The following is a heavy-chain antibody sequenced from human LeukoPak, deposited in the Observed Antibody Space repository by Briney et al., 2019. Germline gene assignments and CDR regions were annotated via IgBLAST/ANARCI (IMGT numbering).Heavy chain of an antibody. D-gene: IGHD6-13*01. CDR2: IASDGSST. CDR1: GFTFSSYW. Sequence: GGPLRLSCAASGFTFSSYWMNWVRQAPGKGLVWVSRIASDGSSTTYADSVKGRFSISRDNAKNSLYLQMNSLRAEDTAVYYCARDSSSWLSDYWGQGTLVTVSS. CDR3: ARDSSSWLSDY. V-gene: IGHV3-74*01. J-gene: IGHJ4*02.